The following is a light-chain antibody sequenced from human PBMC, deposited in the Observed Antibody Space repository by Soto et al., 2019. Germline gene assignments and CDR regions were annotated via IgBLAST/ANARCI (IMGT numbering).Light chain of an antibody. CDR1: QSVSSY. CDR3: QQVNSYLFT. V-gene: IGKV3-11*01. Sequence: EIVLTQSPATLSLSPGERATLSCRASQSVSSYLAWYQQKPGQAPRLLIYDASNRATGIPARFSGSGSGTDFTLTISSLEPEDFATYYCQQVNSYLFTFGQGTRLEIK. CDR2: DAS. J-gene: IGKJ5*01.